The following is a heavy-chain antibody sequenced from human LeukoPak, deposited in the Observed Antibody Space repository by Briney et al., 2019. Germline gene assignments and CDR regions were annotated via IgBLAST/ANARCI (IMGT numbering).Heavy chain of an antibody. D-gene: IGHD2-15*01. V-gene: IGHV3-23*01. CDR2: ICGSDPTT. Sequence: GGSLRLSCAASGFTFGTYAMTWVRQAPGKGLEWVSSICGSDPTTYYAGSVKGRFTISRDNSKNTLYLHMNSLRADDTAVYYCAKLNGGSCYSAFDYWGQGILVTVSS. J-gene: IGHJ4*02. CDR1: GFTFGTYA. CDR3: AKLNGGSCYSAFDY.